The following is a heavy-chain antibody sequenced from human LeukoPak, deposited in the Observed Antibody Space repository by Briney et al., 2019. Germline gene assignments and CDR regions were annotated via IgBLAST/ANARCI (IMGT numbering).Heavy chain of an antibody. CDR2: ISGSGGSK. J-gene: IGHJ4*02. V-gene: IGHV3-23*01. CDR1: GFTFSSYA. Sequence: PGGSLRLSCAASGFTFSSYAMSWVRQAPGKGLEWVSSISGSGGSKYYADSVKGRFTISRDNSKNTLYLQMSSLRAEDTAVYYCAKGTGYYMRDSFDYWGQGTLVTVTS. CDR3: AKGTGYYMRDSFDY. D-gene: IGHD3/OR15-3a*01.